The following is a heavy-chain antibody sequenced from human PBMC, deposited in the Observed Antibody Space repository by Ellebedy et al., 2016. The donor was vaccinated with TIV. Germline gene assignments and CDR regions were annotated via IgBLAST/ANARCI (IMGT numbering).Heavy chain of an antibody. CDR1: GFTFSDYW. D-gene: IGHD2/OR15-2a*01. V-gene: IGHV3-7*01. Sequence: PGGSLRLSCAASGFTFSDYWMSWVRQPPEKGLEWVANIKQDGREIYYVDSVKGRFTVSRDNAKNSLYLQMNSLRVEDTAVYYCARWGDSSMSGMDVWGQGTTVTVSS. CDR2: IKQDGREI. J-gene: IGHJ6*02. CDR3: ARWGDSSMSGMDV.